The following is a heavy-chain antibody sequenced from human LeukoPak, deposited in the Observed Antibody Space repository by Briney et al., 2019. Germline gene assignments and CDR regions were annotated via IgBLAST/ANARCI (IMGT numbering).Heavy chain of an antibody. V-gene: IGHV3-23*01. CDR1: GFTFSSYA. Sequence: SGGSLRLSCAASGFTFSSYAMSWVRQAPGKGLEWVSAISGSGGSTYYADSVRGRFTISRDNSKNTLYLQMNSLRAEDTAVYYCAKELTFYDSSGYGPNWFDPWGQGTLVIVSS. CDR3: AKELTFYDSSGYGPNWFDP. D-gene: IGHD3-22*01. CDR2: ISGSGGST. J-gene: IGHJ5*02.